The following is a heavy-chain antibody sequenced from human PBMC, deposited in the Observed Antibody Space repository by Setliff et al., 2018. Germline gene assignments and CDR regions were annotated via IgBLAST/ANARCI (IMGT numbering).Heavy chain of an antibody. J-gene: IGHJ6*03. V-gene: IGHV4-59*08. D-gene: IGHD3-10*01. CDR3: ARSSYYASGNSHNYYMDV. CDR2: FYHSGST. CDR1: GGSISSYY. Sequence: SETLSLTCNVSGGSISSYYWTWIRQPPGKGLEWIGYFYHSGSTNYNPSLKGRVIMTSDTSRNQLSLKLTSVSAADTAIYYCARSSYYASGNSHNYYMDVWGKGTAVTVSS.